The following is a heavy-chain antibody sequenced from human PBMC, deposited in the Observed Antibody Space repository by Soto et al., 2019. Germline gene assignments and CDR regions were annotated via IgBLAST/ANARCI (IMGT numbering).Heavy chain of an antibody. Sequence: EVQLVESGGGLVQPGGSLRLSCAASGFTFSSYWMSWVRQAPGKGLEWVANIKHDGSEKYYVDSVKGRFTISRDNAKNSLYLQMNSLRAEDPAVYYCASARYFDCIFSWGQGTLVTVSS. CDR3: ASARYFDCIFS. CDR1: GFTFSSYW. J-gene: IGHJ4*02. V-gene: IGHV3-7*05. CDR2: IKHDGSEK. D-gene: IGHD3-9*01.